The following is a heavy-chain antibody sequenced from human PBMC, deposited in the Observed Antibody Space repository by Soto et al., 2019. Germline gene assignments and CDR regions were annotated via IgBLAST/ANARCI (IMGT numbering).Heavy chain of an antibody. CDR2: MNPNSGNT. J-gene: IGHJ4*02. CDR1: GYTFTSYD. Sequence: QVQLVQSGAEVKKPGASVKVSCKASGYTFTSYDINWVRQATGQGLEGMGWMNPNSGNTGYAQKFQGRVTMTRSTSISTAYMGLSSLRTVDTAVYYCARGRSPGARCDFEYWGEGTMVTVSS. CDR3: ARGRSPGARCDFEY. V-gene: IGHV1-8*01. D-gene: IGHD1-26*01.